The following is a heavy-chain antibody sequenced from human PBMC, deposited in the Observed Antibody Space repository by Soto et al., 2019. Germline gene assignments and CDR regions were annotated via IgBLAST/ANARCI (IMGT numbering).Heavy chain of an antibody. D-gene: IGHD3-3*01. J-gene: IGHJ6*02. CDR2: ISGSGDRT. V-gene: IGHV3-23*01. CDR3: VKDWSGDKCPCMDV. CDR1: GFTFSTHA. Sequence: EAQLSESGGDSVQPGGSLRLSCGASGFTFSTHAMSWVRRFPGKGLQWASAISGSGDRTYYADSVKGRFTISRDNSRNMLYLQMNSLSAEDTAIYYCVKDWSGDKCPCMDVWGPGTPVTVSS.